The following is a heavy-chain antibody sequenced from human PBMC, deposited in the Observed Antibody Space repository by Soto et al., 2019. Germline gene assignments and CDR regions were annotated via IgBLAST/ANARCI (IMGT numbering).Heavy chain of an antibody. D-gene: IGHD2-2*01. CDR3: GTADRVTAAVGTLQ. CDR2: IKQDGSEK. V-gene: IGHV3-7*01. Sequence: EVQVVESGGGLVQPGGSLRLSCAASGFTLSNYWMTWVRQAPGKGLEWVANIKQDGSEKYYVDSVKGRFTVSRDNAKNTLYLQMNSLGTEKTAMYHWGTADRVTAAVGTLQWGQGTLVTVSS. CDR1: GFTLSNYW. J-gene: IGHJ4*02.